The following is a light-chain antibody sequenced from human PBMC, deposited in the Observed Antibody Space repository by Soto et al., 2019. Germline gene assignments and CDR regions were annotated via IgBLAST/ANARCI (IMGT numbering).Light chain of an antibody. CDR3: QQYNDWPRT. Sequence: DIQLTQSPSFLSASVGDRVTITCRASQGISSYLAWYQQKPGKAPKLLIYAASTLQSGVPSRFSASGSGTEFTLTISSLQSEDVAVYYCQQYNDWPRTFGQGTKVDI. CDR1: QGISSY. V-gene: IGKV1-9*01. J-gene: IGKJ1*01. CDR2: AAS.